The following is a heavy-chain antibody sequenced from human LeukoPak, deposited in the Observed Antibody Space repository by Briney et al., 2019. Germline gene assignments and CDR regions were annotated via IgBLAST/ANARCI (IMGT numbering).Heavy chain of an antibody. CDR2: ISSGDNRT. CDR1: GFIFINYA. V-gene: IGHV3-23*01. J-gene: IGHJ4*02. D-gene: IGHD3-22*01. Sequence: GGSLRLSCAASGFIFINYAMSWVRQTPGKGLEWVSVISSGDNRTYYADSVKGRFTISRDNSKNTLYLQMNSLRAEDTAVYYCAKDISRINVIVVAPGRGIDYWGQGTLVTVSS. CDR3: AKDISRINVIVVAPGRGIDY.